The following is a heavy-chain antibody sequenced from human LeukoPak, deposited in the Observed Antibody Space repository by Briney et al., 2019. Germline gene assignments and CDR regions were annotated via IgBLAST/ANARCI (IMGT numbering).Heavy chain of an antibody. V-gene: IGHV4-59*11. J-gene: IGHJ4*02. CDR2: IYDSGNT. D-gene: IGHD5-18*01. CDR1: SGSIYNHY. Sequence: SETLSLTCIVSSGSIYNHYWSWIRQPPGKGLEWIGYIYDSGNTNYNPSLKSRVTISIDMSKNQFSLNLTSVTAADTAAYYCARDQIGYGLDYWGQGTLVTVSS. CDR3: ARDQIGYGLDY.